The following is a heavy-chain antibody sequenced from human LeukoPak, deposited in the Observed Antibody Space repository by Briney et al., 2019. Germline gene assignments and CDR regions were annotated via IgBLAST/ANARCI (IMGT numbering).Heavy chain of an antibody. J-gene: IGHJ4*02. CDR2: VYFSGST. D-gene: IGHD3-22*01. V-gene: IGHV4-59*08. CDR3: ARHKSSGSYPLDY. Sequence: SEALSLTCTVSGGSISTYFWSWIRQPPGKRLEWIGHVYFSGSTNYNPSLESRVTISVDTSKNQFSLTLSSVTAADTAVYNCARHKSSGSYPLDYWGQGILVTVSS. CDR1: GGSISTYF.